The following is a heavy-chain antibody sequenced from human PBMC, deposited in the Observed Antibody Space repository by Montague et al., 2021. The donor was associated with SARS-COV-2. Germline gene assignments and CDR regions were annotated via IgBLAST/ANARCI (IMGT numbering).Heavy chain of an antibody. CDR1: GFTFSTYA. CDR3: LNYHGSGSYGDF. Sequence: SLRLSCVASGFTFSTYAMTWVRQAPGKGLEWVSSISASGVRTHYPDSVKGRFTISRDNSKNTLYLQMSSLRAEDTAVYFCLNYHGSGSYGDFWGQGTLVTVSP. V-gene: IGHV3-23*01. J-gene: IGHJ4*02. CDR2: ISASGVRT. D-gene: IGHD3-10*01.